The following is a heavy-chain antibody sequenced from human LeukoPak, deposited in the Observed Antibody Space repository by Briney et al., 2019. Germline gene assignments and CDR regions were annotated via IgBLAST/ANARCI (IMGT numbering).Heavy chain of an antibody. V-gene: IGHV3-48*03. CDR1: GFTFSSYE. CDR2: ISSSGSTI. J-gene: IGHJ4*02. D-gene: IGHD3-22*01. CDR3: ARGLLHGYYDSSGYYVY. Sequence: GGSLRLSCAASGFTFSSYEMNWVRQAPGKGLEWVSYISSSGSTIYYADSVKGRFIISRDNAKNSLYLQMNSLRAEDTAVYYCARGLLHGYYDSSGYYVYWGQGTLVTVSS.